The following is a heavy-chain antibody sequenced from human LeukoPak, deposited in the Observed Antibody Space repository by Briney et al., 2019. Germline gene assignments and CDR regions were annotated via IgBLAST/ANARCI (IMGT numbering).Heavy chain of an antibody. Sequence: GGSLRLSCAASGFTFSSLWMSWVRQAPGRGPEWVANINQDGGTTYYVAPLKGRFTISRDNAKNSLSLQMSSLRAEDTAVYYCTKDRQGPNQYHMDVWGKGTTVTVSS. CDR3: TKDRQGPNQYHMDV. CDR1: GFTFSSLW. CDR2: INQDGGTT. J-gene: IGHJ6*03. V-gene: IGHV3-7*01.